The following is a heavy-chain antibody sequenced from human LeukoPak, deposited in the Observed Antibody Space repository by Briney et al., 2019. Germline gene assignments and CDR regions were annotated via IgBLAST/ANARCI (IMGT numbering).Heavy chain of an antibody. V-gene: IGHV4-34*01. CDR3: ARVRVVPAAIGYYYYYYGMDV. CDR2: INHSGST. Sequence: PSETLSLTCAVYGGSFSGYYWSWIRQPPGKGLEWIGEINHSGSTNYNPSLKSRVTISVDTSKNQFSLKLSSVTAADTAVYYCARVRVVPAAIGYYYYYYGMDVWGQGTTVTVSS. J-gene: IGHJ6*02. D-gene: IGHD2-2*02. CDR1: GGSFSGYY.